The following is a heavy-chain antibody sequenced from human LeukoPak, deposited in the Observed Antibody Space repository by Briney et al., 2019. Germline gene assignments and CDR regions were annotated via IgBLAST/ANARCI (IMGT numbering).Heavy chain of an antibody. CDR3: AKGGRRLLWFGETYYMDV. V-gene: IGHV3-23*01. CDR2: ISVSGNT. CDR1: GFTLSSYA. D-gene: IGHD3-10*01. J-gene: IGHJ6*03. Sequence: PGGSLRLSCAASGFTLSSYAMSWVRQAPGKGLEWVSAISVSGNTYHADSVKGRFTISRDNSKNTLYLQMNSLRAEDTAVYYCAKGGRRLLWFGETYYMDVWGKGTTVTISS.